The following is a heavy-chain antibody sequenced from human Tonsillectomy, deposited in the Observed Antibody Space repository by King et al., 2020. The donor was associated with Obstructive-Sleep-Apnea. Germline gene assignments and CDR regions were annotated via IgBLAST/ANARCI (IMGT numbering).Heavy chain of an antibody. Sequence: VQLVEAGGGLVQPGRSLRLSWAASGFTFDDYCMHWVRQAPGKGLEWGSGISWDSGSIGYADSVKGRVPISRDNAKNSLYLQMNSLRAEDTALYYCAKDKGGSYEGYFDYWGQGTLVTVSS. CDR3: AKDKGGSYEGYFDY. CDR2: ISWDSGSI. J-gene: IGHJ4*02. D-gene: IGHD1-26*01. V-gene: IGHV3-9*01. CDR1: GFTFDDYC.